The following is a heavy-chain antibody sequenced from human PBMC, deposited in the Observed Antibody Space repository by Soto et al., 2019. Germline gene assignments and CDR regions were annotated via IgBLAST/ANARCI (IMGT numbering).Heavy chain of an antibody. D-gene: IGHD1-1*01. CDR2: ISGSAFTT. CDR3: AKDRKWNSLPDAMDV. J-gene: IGHJ6*02. V-gene: IGHV3-23*01. CDR1: GFTFNNYA. Sequence: GGSLRLSCAASGFTFNNYAMTWVRQAPGKGLEWVSSISGSAFTTDYAVSVKGRFTISRDNSKNTVSLQMDSLRVEDTAVYYCAKDRKWNSLPDAMDVWGQGTTVTVSS.